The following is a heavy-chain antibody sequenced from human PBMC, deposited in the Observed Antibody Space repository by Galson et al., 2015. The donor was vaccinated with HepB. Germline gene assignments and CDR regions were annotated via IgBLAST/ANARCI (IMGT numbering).Heavy chain of an antibody. CDR3: ARGYCSGGSCYPGDY. CDR2: IYSGGNT. V-gene: IGHV3-66*02. CDR1: GFSVSTNY. Sequence: SLRLSCAASGFSVSTNYMTWVRQAPGKGLEWVSLIYSGGNTYYADSVKGRFTISRDNSKNTLYLQMNSLRPEDTAVYYRARGYCSGGSCYPGDYGGQGTLVTVSS. D-gene: IGHD2-15*01. J-gene: IGHJ4*02.